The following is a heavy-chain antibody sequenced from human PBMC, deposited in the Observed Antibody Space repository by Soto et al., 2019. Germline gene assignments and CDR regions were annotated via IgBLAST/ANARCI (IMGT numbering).Heavy chain of an antibody. V-gene: IGHV3-30*04. CDR2: ISYDGSNQ. J-gene: IGHJ4*02. CDR1: GFTFVTYS. CDR3: ARDPIVYCSGGSCYGFDY. D-gene: IGHD2-15*01. Sequence: PGGSLRLSCAASGFTFVTYSIHWVRQAPGKGLEWVALISYDGSNQYYADSVKGRFTISRDNSKNTVYLQMNSLRAEDTAVYYCARDPIVYCSGGSCYGFDYWGQGTLVTVSS.